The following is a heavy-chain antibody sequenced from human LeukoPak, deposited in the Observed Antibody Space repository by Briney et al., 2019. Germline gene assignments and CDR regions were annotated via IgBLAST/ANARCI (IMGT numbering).Heavy chain of an antibody. D-gene: IGHD3-16*01. Sequence: GGSLRLSCAASGFTFSSYWMHWVRQAPGKGLEWVANIKEDGSEKDFVDSVKGRLSISRDNDKNLLFLELNNLRAEDTAVYFCAREGVGGFDIWGQGAMVTVSS. CDR2: IKEDGSEK. J-gene: IGHJ3*02. CDR3: AREGVGGFDI. V-gene: IGHV3-7*01. CDR1: GFTFSSYW.